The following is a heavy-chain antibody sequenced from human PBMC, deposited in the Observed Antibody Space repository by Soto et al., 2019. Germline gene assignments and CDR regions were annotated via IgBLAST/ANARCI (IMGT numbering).Heavy chain of an antibody. CDR3: ARDEGNFYDSSGYHGAPYYYYGMDV. Sequence: PGGSLRLSCAASGFTFSSYAMHWVRQAPGKGLEWVAVISYDGSNKYYADSVKGRFTISRDNSKNTLYLQMNSLRAEDTAVYYCARDEGNFYDSSGYHGAPYYYYGMDVWGQGTTVTVSS. D-gene: IGHD3-22*01. CDR1: GFTFSSYA. V-gene: IGHV3-30-3*01. J-gene: IGHJ6*02. CDR2: ISYDGSNK.